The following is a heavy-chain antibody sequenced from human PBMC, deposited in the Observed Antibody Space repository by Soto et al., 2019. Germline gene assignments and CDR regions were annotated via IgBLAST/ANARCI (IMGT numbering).Heavy chain of an antibody. V-gene: IGHV3-74*01. CDR1: GFTFSTYW. J-gene: IGHJ6*02. D-gene: IGHD1-26*01. CDR2: INDQGGSP. CDR3: ARDRRGSYQYYYYGMDV. Sequence: PGGSLRLSCAASGFTFSTYWMHWVRQAPGKGLVWISRINDQGGSPTYADSVKGRFTISRDNVKNTLYLQMNSLRAEDTAVYYCARDRRGSYQYYYYGMDVWGQGTTVTVSS.